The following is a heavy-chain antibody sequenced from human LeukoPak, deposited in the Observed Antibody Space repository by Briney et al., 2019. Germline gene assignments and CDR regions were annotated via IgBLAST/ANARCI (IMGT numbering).Heavy chain of an antibody. Sequence: PGRSLRLSCAASGFTLSSYAMSWVRQAPGKGLEWVSAISGSGGSTYYADSVKGRFTISRDNSKNTLYLQMNSLRAEDTAVYYCASLGPYSSSWYVAEYFQHWGQGTLVTVSS. J-gene: IGHJ1*01. D-gene: IGHD6-13*01. CDR3: ASLGPYSSSWYVAEYFQH. V-gene: IGHV3-23*01. CDR1: GFTLSSYA. CDR2: ISGSGGST.